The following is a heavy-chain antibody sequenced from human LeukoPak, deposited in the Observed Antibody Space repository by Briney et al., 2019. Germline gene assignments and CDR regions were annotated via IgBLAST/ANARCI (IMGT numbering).Heavy chain of an antibody. J-gene: IGHJ4*02. Sequence: ASVKVSCKASGYTFTGYYMHWVRQAPGQGLEWMGWINPNSGGTNYAQKFQGRVTMTRDTSISTAYMELSRLRSDDTAVYYCARDRFGRLLHIDFDYWGQGTLVTVSS. CDR2: INPNSGGT. CDR3: ARDRFGRLLHIDFDY. CDR1: GYTFTGYY. V-gene: IGHV1-2*02. D-gene: IGHD3-10*01.